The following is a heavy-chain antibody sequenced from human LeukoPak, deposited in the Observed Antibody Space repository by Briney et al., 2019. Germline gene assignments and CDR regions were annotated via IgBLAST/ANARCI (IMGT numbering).Heavy chain of an antibody. CDR2: MNPNSGNT. CDR1: GYTFTSYD. D-gene: IGHD6-13*01. CDR3: ARGPPAGSGSSWYEY. V-gene: IGHV1-8*01. J-gene: IGHJ4*02. Sequence: ASVKVSCKAPGYTFTSYDINWVRQATGQGLEWMGWMNPNSGNTGYAQKFQGRVTVTRNTSISTAYMELNSLRSEDTALYCCARGPPAGSGSSWYEYWGQGTLVTVSS.